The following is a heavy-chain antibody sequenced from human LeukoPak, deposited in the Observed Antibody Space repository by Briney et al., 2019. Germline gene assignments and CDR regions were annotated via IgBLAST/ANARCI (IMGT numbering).Heavy chain of an antibody. CDR2: INAGNGNT. J-gene: IGHJ4*02. D-gene: IGHD3-22*01. CDR1: GYTFTSST. Sequence: GASVKVSCKASGYTFTSSTMHWVRQAPGQRLEWMGWINAGNGNTEYSQKFQGRVTITRDTSATTVHMELSSLRSEDTAVYYCARDLAPGIGVVITTVLDYWGQGTLVTVSS. V-gene: IGHV1-3*01. CDR3: ARDLAPGIGVVITTVLDY.